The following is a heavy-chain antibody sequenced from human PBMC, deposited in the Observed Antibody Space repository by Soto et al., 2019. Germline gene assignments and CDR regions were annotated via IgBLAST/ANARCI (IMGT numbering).Heavy chain of an antibody. D-gene: IGHD3-10*01. CDR2: IYSGGST. CDR1: GFTVSTNY. J-gene: IGHJ4*02. V-gene: IGHV3-53*04. Sequence: GGSLRLSCAASGFTVSTNYMSWVRQAPGKGLEWLSVIYSGGSTYYADSVKGRFTISRHNSKNTLYLQMNSLRAEDTAVFYCASTFMVRGVSPYFDYWGQGTQVTVSS. CDR3: ASTFMVRGVSPYFDY.